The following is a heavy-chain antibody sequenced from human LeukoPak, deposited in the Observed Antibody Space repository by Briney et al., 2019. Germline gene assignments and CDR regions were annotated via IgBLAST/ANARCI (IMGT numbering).Heavy chain of an antibody. D-gene: IGHD3-10*01. CDR1: GGSISSYY. V-gene: IGHV4-59*08. J-gene: IGHJ2*01. Sequence: SETLSLTCTVSGGSISSYYWSWIRQPPGKGLEWIGYIYYSGSTNYNPSLKSRVTISVDTSRNQFSLKLSSVTAADTAVYYCARLLLWFGESWYFDLWGRGTLVTVSS. CDR3: ARLLLWFGESWYFDL. CDR2: IYYSGST.